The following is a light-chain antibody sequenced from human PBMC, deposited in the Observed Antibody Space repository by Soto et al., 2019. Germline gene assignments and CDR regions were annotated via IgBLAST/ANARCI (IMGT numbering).Light chain of an antibody. V-gene: IGLV2-14*01. CDR2: EVT. CDR1: SSDVGGYNY. J-gene: IGLJ3*02. CDR3: SSYTSSTAYVL. Sequence: QSVLTQPASVSGSPGQSITISCTGTSSDVGGYNYVSWYQQLPGKAPKVILYEVTIRPSGMSNRFSGSKSGNTASLTISGLQAEDEADYYCSSYTSSTAYVLFGGGTKLTVL.